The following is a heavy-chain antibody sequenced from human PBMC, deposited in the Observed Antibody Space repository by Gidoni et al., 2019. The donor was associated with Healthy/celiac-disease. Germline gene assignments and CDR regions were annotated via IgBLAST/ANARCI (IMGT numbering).Heavy chain of an antibody. J-gene: IGHJ5*02. D-gene: IGHD3-10*01. Sequence: QVQLVQSGAEGEKPGASVKVSCKASGYTFTSYYMHWVRQAPGQGLEWMGLINPSGGSTSYAQKFQRRATMTRDTSTSTVYMELLSLRSEDTAVYYCASDGSGSYRHGFDPWGQGTLVTVSS. CDR3: ASDGSGSYRHGFDP. V-gene: IGHV1-46*01. CDR1: GYTFTSYY. CDR2: INPSGGST.